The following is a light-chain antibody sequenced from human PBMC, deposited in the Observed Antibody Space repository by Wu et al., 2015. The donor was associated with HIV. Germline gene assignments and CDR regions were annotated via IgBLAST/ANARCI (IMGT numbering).Light chain of an antibody. J-gene: IGKJ5*01. CDR3: QQYSDSPVT. CDR1: HSVSASY. Sequence: TVLTQSPGTLSLSPGQRATLSCTSSHSVSASYLAWYQKRPGQAPRLVVYGASKRAANIPDRFGGSGSGTEFMLTITRLEPEDFAIYYCQQYSDSPVTFGQGTRLE. V-gene: IGKV3-20*01. CDR2: GAS.